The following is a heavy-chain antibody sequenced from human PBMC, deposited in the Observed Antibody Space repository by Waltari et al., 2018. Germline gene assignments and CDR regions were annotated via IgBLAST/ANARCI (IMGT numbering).Heavy chain of an antibody. CDR1: GYSFTSYW. Sequence: EVQLVQSGAEVKKPGESLKISCKGSGYSFTSYWIGWVRPMPGKGLEWMGIIYPGDSDTRYSPSFQGQVTISADKSISTAYLQWSSLKASDTAMYYCARPAGLRFLEYDAFDIWGQGTMVTVSS. J-gene: IGHJ3*02. V-gene: IGHV5-51*01. CDR2: IYPGDSDT. CDR3: ARPAGLRFLEYDAFDI. D-gene: IGHD3-3*01.